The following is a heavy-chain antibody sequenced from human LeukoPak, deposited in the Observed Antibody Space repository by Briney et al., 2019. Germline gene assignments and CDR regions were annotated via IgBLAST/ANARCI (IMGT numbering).Heavy chain of an antibody. V-gene: IGHV3-30*18. CDR1: GFTFSSYG. J-gene: IGHJ6*02. D-gene: IGHD4-17*01. CDR2: ISYDGSNK. CDR3: AKDLVYGDYVGYYYGMDV. Sequence: GGSLRLSCAASGFTFSSYGMHWVRQAPGKGLEWVAVISYDGSNKYYADSVKGRFTISRDNSKNTLYLQMNSLRAEDTAVYYCAKDLVYGDYVGYYYGMDVWGQGTTVTVSS.